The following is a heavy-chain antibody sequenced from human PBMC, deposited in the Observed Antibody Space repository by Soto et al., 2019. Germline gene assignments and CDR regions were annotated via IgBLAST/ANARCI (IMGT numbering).Heavy chain of an antibody. Sequence: GESLKISCKGSGDSFLDYWISWVRQMPGKGLEWMGRIDPSDSYRTYSPSFQGHVTISATKSITTVFLQWSSLRASDTAMYYCARQIYDSDTGPNFQYYFDAWGQGTPVTVSS. D-gene: IGHD3-22*01. J-gene: IGHJ4*02. V-gene: IGHV5-10-1*01. CDR2: IDPSDSYR. CDR3: ARQIYDSDTGPNFQYYFDA. CDR1: GDSFLDYW.